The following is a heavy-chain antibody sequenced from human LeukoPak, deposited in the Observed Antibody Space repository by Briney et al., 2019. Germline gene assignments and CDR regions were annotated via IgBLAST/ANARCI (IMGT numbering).Heavy chain of an antibody. V-gene: IGHV1-69*05. Sequence: SVKVSCKASGGTFSSYAISWVRQAPGQGLEWMGGIIPIFGTANYAQKFQGRVTITTDESTSTAYMELSSLRSEDTAVYYCARDASSGWYIKWSDSPTYFDYWGQGTLVTVSS. J-gene: IGHJ4*02. CDR2: IIPIFGTA. CDR1: GGTFSSYA. CDR3: ARDASSGWYIKWSDSPTYFDY. D-gene: IGHD6-19*01.